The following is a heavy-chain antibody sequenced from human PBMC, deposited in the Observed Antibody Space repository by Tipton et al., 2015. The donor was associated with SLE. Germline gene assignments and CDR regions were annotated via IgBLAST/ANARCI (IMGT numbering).Heavy chain of an antibody. CDR2: IFDSGST. Sequence: TLSLTCTVSGGSISISNYYWAWIRQPPGKCLEWIGNIFDSGSTYYNPSFRSRVNISVDTSKNQFSLSLSSVTAADSAVYYCARRRFQSASDYWGQGTLVSVSS. V-gene: IGHV4-39*07. D-gene: IGHD2-21*01. CDR3: ARRRFQSASDY. CDR1: GGSISISNYY. J-gene: IGHJ4*02.